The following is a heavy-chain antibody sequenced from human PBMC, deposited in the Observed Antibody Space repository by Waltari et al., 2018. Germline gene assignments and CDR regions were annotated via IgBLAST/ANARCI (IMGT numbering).Heavy chain of an antibody. J-gene: IGHJ4*02. V-gene: IGHV3-11*04. CDR2: ISSSGSTI. CDR1: GLTFRDYH. CDR3: ARVPGNWQAGFDY. Sequence: VQLVESGGGLVKPGGSLRLYCAASGLTFRDYHRTWIRQAPGKGLEWVSYISSSGSTIYYADSVKGRFTISRDNAKNSLYLQMNSLRAEDTAVYYCARVPGNWQAGFDYWGQGTLVTVSS. D-gene: IGHD6-19*01.